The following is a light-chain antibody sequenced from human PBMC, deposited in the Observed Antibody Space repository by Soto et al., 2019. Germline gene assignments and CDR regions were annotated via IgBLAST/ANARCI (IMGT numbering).Light chain of an antibody. V-gene: IGKV3-11*01. J-gene: IGKJ4*01. CDR3: QQRSSWPLT. CDR1: QSVRSY. CDR2: DAS. Sequence: EIVLTQSPATLSLSPGERATLSCRASQSVRSYLAWYQQKPGQAPRLLIYDASNRATGIPARFSGSVSGTDFTLTISSLETEDFAVYYCQQRSSWPLTFGGGTKVEIK.